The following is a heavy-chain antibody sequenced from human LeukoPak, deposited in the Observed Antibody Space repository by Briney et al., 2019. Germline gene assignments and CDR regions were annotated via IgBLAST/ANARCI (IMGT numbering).Heavy chain of an antibody. D-gene: IGHD3-16*01. CDR2: IYSGGST. CDR3: ARAYAVNYGMDV. J-gene: IGHJ6*02. CDR1: GFTVSSNY. Sequence: GGSLRLSCAASGFTVSSNYMSWVRQAPGRGLEWVSVIYSGGSTYYADSVKGRFTISRDNSKNTLYLQMNSLRAEDTAVYYCARAYAVNYGMDVWGQGTTVTVSS. V-gene: IGHV3-53*01.